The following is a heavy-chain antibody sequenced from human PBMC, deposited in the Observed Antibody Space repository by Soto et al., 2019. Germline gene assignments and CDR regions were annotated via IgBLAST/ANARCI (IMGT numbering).Heavy chain of an antibody. CDR3: AKFSYGEFSPYYYYYYMDV. CDR2: ISGSGGST. Sequence: GGSLRLSCAASGFTFSSYAMSWVRQAPGKGLEWVSAISGSGGSTYYADTVKGRFTISRDNSKNTLYLQMNSLRAEDTAVYYCAKFSYGEFSPYYYYYYMDVWGKGTTVTVSS. D-gene: IGHD4-17*01. CDR1: GFTFSSYA. J-gene: IGHJ6*03. V-gene: IGHV3-23*01.